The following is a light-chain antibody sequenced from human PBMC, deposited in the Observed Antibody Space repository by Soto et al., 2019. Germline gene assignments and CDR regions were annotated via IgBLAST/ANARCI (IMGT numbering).Light chain of an antibody. CDR1: QGISSY. CDR3: QQLNRYPLT. Sequence: IQLTQSPSSLSASVGDRVTITCRASQGISSYLAWYQQRPGKAPKLPIYAASTLQSGVPSRFGGSGSGTDFTLTISSVQPEDFETYYCQQLNRYPLTFGQGTKVEIX. CDR2: AAS. J-gene: IGKJ1*01. V-gene: IGKV1-9*01.